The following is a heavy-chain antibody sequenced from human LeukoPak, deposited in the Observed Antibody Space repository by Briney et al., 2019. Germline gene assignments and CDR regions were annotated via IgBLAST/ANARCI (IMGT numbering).Heavy chain of an antibody. CDR2: TYYRSTWYN. CDR1: GDSVSSNSVT. J-gene: IGHJ5*02. D-gene: IGHD2-2*01. V-gene: IGHV6-1*01. CDR3: ARRLTQYDCFDP. Sequence: SQTLSLTCAISGDSVSSNSVTWDWIRQSPSRGLEWLGRTYYRSTWYNDYAVSVRGRITVNPDTSKNQFSLHLNSVTPEDTAVYYCARRLTQYDCFDPWGQGILVAVSS.